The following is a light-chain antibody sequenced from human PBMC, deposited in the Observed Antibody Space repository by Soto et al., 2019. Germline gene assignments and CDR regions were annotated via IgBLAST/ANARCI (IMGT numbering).Light chain of an antibody. CDR3: SSYAGSTTYVV. CDR1: SSDVGSYNL. CDR2: EVT. V-gene: IGLV2-23*02. Sequence: QSVLTQPASVSGSPGQSITISCTGTSSDVGSYNLVSWYQQHPGKAPKLMIYEVTERPSGVSNRFSGSKSGNTASLTISGLQAEDEADYYCSSYAGSTTYVVFGGGTKLTVL. J-gene: IGLJ2*01.